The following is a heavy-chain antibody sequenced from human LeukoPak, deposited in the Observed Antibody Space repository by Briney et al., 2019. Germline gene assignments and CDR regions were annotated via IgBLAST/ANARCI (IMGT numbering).Heavy chain of an antibody. J-gene: IGHJ4*02. D-gene: IGHD6-19*01. CDR3: ARRGAVAGTFDY. CDR1: GFTFSSYW. Sequence: GGSLRLSCAASGFTFSSYWMHWVRQAPGKGLVWVSRINSDGSSTNYADSVKGRFTISRDNANNTLYLQMNSLRAEDTAVYYCARRGAVAGTFDYWGQGTVVTVSS. V-gene: IGHV3-74*01. CDR2: INSDGSST.